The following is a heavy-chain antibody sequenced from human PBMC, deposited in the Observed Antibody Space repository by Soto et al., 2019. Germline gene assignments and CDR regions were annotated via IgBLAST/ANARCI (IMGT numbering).Heavy chain of an antibody. J-gene: IGHJ4*02. CDR3: ATSRISIAVAGETEYYFDY. Sequence: ASVKVSCKASGYIFTGYYMHWVRQAPVQGLEWMGWTNPNSGDTNYTQKFQGWVTMTRDTSISTAYMELSRLRSDDTAVYYCATSRISIAVAGETEYYFDYWGQGTPVTVSS. CDR2: TNPNSGDT. CDR1: GYIFTGYY. V-gene: IGHV1-2*04. D-gene: IGHD6-19*01.